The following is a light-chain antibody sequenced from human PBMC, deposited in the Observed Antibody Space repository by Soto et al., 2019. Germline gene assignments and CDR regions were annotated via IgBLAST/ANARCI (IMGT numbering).Light chain of an antibody. V-gene: IGKV3D-15*01. J-gene: IGKJ4*01. Sequence: EIVMTQSPATLPVSPGERATLSCRASQSVTSNLAWYQQKPGQAPRLLIYGASTRATGIPARFSGSGAGTEFTLTISSMQSEDFAVYYCQQYNSWPSLTFGGGTKVEIK. CDR3: QQYNSWPSLT. CDR2: GAS. CDR1: QSVTSN.